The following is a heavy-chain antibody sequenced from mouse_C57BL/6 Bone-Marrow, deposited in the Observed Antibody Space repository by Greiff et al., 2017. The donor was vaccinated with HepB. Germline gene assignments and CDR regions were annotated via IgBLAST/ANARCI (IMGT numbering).Heavy chain of an antibody. V-gene: IGHV5-2*01. Sequence: EVKLMESGGGLVQPGESLKLSCESNEYEFPSHDMSWVRKTPEKRLELIAAINSDGGSTYYPDTMERRFIISRDNTKKTLYLQMISLRSEDTALYYCARHGMITPYWYFDYWGTGTTVTVSS. CDR3: ARHGMITPYWYFDY. CDR2: INSDGGST. J-gene: IGHJ1*03. D-gene: IGHD2-4*01. CDR1: EYEFPSHD.